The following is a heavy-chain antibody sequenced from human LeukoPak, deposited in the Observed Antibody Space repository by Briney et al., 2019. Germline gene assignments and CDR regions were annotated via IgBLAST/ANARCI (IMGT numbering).Heavy chain of an antibody. J-gene: IGHJ4*02. V-gene: IGHV1-2*02. D-gene: IGHD3-22*01. CDR1: GYTFTGYY. CDR3: ARADDSSGYWGSPAPYYFDY. Sequence: ASVKVSCKASGYTFTGYYMHWVRQAPGQGLEWMGWINPNSGGTNYAQKFQGRVTMTRDTSISTAYMEQSRLRSDDTAVYYCARADDSSGYWGSPAPYYFDYWGQGTLVTVSS. CDR2: INPNSGGT.